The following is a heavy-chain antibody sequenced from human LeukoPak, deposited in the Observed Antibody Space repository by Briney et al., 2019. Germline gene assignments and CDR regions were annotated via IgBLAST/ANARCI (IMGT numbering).Heavy chain of an antibody. D-gene: IGHD3-10*01. CDR2: ISSSSSYI. J-gene: IGHJ6*03. Sequence: GGSLRLSCAASRFTFSSYSMNWVRQAPGKGLEWVSSISSSSSYIYYADSVKGRFTISRDNAKNSLYLQMNSLRAEDTAVYYCASGGDYYGSGSSQINYYYYMDVWGKGTTVTISS. CDR3: ASGGDYYGSGSSQINYYYYMDV. CDR1: RFTFSSYS. V-gene: IGHV3-21*01.